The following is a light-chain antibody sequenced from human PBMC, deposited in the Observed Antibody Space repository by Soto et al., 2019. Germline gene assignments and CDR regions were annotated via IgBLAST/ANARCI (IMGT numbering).Light chain of an antibody. CDR3: QSYDSSQSAWV. CDR2: GNS. Sequence: QSVLTQPPSVSGAPGQRVTISCTGSSSNIGAGYDVHWYQQLPGTAPKLLIYGNSNRPSGVPDRFSGSKSGTSASLAITGLQAEDEADYYCQSYDSSQSAWVFGGGTKLTVL. CDR1: SSNIGAGYD. V-gene: IGLV1-40*01. J-gene: IGLJ3*02.